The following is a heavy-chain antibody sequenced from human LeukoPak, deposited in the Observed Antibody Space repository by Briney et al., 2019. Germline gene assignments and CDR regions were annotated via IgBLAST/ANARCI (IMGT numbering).Heavy chain of an antibody. D-gene: IGHD3-22*01. CDR3: ARGPYSYDSSGAFDI. J-gene: IGHJ3*02. V-gene: IGHV4-4*07. CDR1: GGSISSYY. CDR2: ISTSGTT. Sequence: SETLSLTCTVSGGSISSYYWSWIRQPAGKGLEWIGRISTSGTTNYNPSLKSRVTISVDTSKNQFSLKLSSVTAADTAVYFCARGPYSYDSSGAFDIWGQGTMVTVSS.